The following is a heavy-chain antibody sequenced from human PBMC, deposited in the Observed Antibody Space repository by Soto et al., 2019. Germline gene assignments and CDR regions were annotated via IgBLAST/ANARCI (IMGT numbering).Heavy chain of an antibody. CDR1: GFTFSSYG. CDR2: IWYNGNNK. Sequence: PGGSLRLSCAASGFTFSSYGMHWVRQAPGKGLEWVAVIWYNGNNKYYADSVKGRVTISRDNSKNTLYLQMNSLRAEDTAVYYCARVSCGGDCYPFYFDYWGQGTLVTISS. CDR3: ARVSCGGDCYPFYFDY. V-gene: IGHV3-33*01. J-gene: IGHJ4*02. D-gene: IGHD2-21*02.